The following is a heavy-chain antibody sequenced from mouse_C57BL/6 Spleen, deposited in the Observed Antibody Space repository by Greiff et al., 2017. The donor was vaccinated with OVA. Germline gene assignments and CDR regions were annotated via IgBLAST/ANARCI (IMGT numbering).Heavy chain of an antibody. CDR2: IYPGDGDT. V-gene: IGHV1-82*01. D-gene: IGHD1-1*01. CDR1: GYAFSSSW. J-gene: IGHJ1*03. Sequence: VQLQQSGPELVKPGASVKISCKASGYAFSSSWMNWVKQRPGKGLEWIGRIYPGDGDTNYNGKFKGKATLTADKSSSTAYMQLSSLTSEDSAVYFCARSSGYGSSYWYFDVWGTGTTVTVSS. CDR3: ARSSGYGSSYWYFDV.